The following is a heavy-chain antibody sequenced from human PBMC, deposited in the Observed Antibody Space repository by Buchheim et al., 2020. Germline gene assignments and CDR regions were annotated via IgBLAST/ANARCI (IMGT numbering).Heavy chain of an antibody. Sequence: QVQLVQSGAEVKKPGASVKVSCKASGYTFTSYYMHWVRQAPGQGLEWMGIINPSGGSTSYAQQFPGRVPMTRDTSTTTVYMELSSLRSEDTAVYYCARVGTVTTFFDYWGQGTL. CDR1: GYTFTSYY. D-gene: IGHD4-17*01. CDR3: ARVGTVTTFFDY. CDR2: INPSGGST. J-gene: IGHJ4*02. V-gene: IGHV1-46*01.